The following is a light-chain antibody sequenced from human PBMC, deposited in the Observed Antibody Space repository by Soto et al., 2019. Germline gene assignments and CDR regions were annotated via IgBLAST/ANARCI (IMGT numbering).Light chain of an antibody. V-gene: IGKV3-15*01. CDR3: QQYDNWPCT. CDR1: QSVSTN. Sequence: EVMMTQSPATLSVSPGDSVTLSCRASQSVSTNVAWYQEKSGQTPRLLIHGASTTASGTPARFSGSGSGSEFTLTINNLQSEDFAVYYCQQYDNWPCTFGQGTKVDIK. J-gene: IGKJ2*02. CDR2: GAS.